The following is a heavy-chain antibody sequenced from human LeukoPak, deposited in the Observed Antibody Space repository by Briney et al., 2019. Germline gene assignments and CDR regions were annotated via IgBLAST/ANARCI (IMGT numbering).Heavy chain of an antibody. CDR1: GFTFSNAW. Sequence: GGSLRLSCAASGFTFSNAWMSCVRQTPGKGLEWLGRIKSKIDGGTTDYAAPVKGRFTISRDDSTNTLSMQMNSLKIEDTAFYYCTTQHYSSGWYAYRGQGTLVTVSS. V-gene: IGHV3-15*01. D-gene: IGHD6-19*01. CDR2: IKSKIDGGTT. J-gene: IGHJ4*02. CDR3: TTQHYSSGWYAY.